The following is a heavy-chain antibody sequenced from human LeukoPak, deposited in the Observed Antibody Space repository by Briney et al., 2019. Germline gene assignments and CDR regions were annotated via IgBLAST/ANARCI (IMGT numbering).Heavy chain of an antibody. D-gene: IGHD6-13*01. J-gene: IGHJ4*02. CDR3: ARAPEVPAAGTFCFDY. CDR1: GGSISSSNW. V-gene: IGHV4-4*02. CDR2: IYHSGST. Sequence: PSETLSLTCAVSGGSISSSNWWSWVRQPPGKGLEWIGEIYHSGSTNYNPSLKSRVTISVDKSKSQFSLKLSSVTAADTAVYYCARAPEVPAAGTFCFDYWGQGTLVTVSS.